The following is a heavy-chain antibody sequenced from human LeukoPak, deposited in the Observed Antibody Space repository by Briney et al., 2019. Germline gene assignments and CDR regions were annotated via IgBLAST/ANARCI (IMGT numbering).Heavy chain of an antibody. Sequence: SGTLSLTCAVSGGSISSSNWWSWVRQPPGKGLEWIGEIYHSGSTNYNPSLKSRVTISVDKSKNQFSLKLSSVTAADTAVYYCARDPIVVVVAAKGRSNGMDVWGQGTTVTVSS. J-gene: IGHJ6*02. CDR3: ARDPIVVVVAAKGRSNGMDV. D-gene: IGHD2-15*01. CDR2: IYHSGST. V-gene: IGHV4-4*02. CDR1: GGSISSSNW.